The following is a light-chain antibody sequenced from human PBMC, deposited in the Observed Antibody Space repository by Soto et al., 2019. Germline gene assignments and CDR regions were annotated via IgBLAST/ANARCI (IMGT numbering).Light chain of an antibody. V-gene: IGKV3-15*01. CDR2: DAS. Sequence: EIVMTQSPATLSASPGERATLSCRASQSVSSNLAWYQQKPGQAPGLLIYDASTRATGIPARFSGSGSGTEFTLTISSLQSEDFAVYYCQQYNNWPPIYTFGQGTKLEIK. CDR1: QSVSSN. CDR3: QQYNNWPPIYT. J-gene: IGKJ2*01.